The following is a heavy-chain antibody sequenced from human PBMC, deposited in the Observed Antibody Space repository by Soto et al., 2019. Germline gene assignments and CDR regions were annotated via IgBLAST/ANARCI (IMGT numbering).Heavy chain of an antibody. J-gene: IGHJ6*02. CDR1: GFTFGDYA. CDR3: TRGYFDWLLYSYYYYGMDV. Sequence: PGGSLRLSCTASGFTFGDYAMSWVRQAPGKGLEWVGFIRSKAYGGTTEYAASVKGRFTISRDDSKSIAYLQMNSLKTEDTAVYYCTRGYFDWLLYSYYYYGMDVWGQGTTVTVSS. CDR2: IRSKAYGGTT. D-gene: IGHD3-9*01. V-gene: IGHV3-49*04.